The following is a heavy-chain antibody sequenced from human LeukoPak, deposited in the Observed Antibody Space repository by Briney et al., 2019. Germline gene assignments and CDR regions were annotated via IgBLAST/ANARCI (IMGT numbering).Heavy chain of an antibody. CDR1: GFTFSSYA. J-gene: IGHJ4*02. Sequence: PGGSLRLSCAASGFTFSSYAMHWVRQAPGKGLEWVAVISYDGSNKYYADSVKGRFTISRDNSKNTLYLQMNSLRAEDTAVYYCARASGSYYNPFDYWGQGTLVTVSS. CDR3: ARASGSYYNPFDY. CDR2: ISYDGSNK. V-gene: IGHV3-30*04. D-gene: IGHD3-10*01.